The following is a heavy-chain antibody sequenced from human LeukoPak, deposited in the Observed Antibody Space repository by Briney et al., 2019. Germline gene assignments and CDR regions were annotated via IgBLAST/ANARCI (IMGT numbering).Heavy chain of an antibody. J-gene: IGHJ5*02. CDR2: ISAYNGNT. CDR3: ASVGRLTRHQPDWFDP. D-gene: IGHD1-26*01. CDR1: GYTFTSYG. Sequence: ASVKVSCKASGYTFTSYGISWVRQAPGQGLEWMGWISAYNGNTNYAQKLQGRVTMTTDTPTSTAYMELRSLRSDDTAVYYCASVGRLTRHQPDWFDPWGQGTLVTVSS. V-gene: IGHV1-18*01.